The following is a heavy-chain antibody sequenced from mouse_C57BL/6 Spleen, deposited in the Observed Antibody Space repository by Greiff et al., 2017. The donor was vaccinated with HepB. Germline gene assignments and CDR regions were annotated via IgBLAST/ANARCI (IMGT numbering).Heavy chain of an antibody. J-gene: IGHJ2*01. CDR3: ARGYGNYVRYFDY. D-gene: IGHD2-1*01. Sequence: EVQGVESGGGLVKPGGSLKLSCAASGFTFSSYAMSWVRQTPEKRLEWVATISDGGSYTYYPDNVKGRFTISRDNAKNNLYLQMSHLKSEDTAMYYCARGYGNYVRYFDYWGQGTTLTVSS. CDR1: GFTFSSYA. V-gene: IGHV5-4*01. CDR2: ISDGGSYT.